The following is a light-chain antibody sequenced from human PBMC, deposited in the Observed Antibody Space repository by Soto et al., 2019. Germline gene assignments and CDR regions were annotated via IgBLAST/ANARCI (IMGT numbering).Light chain of an antibody. J-gene: IGKJ2*01. CDR3: QQYYTAAYT. CDR2: WAS. Sequence: DIVMTQSPDSLAVSLGERATINCKSSQSVLYSSNNKNYLAWYQQKPGQPPKLLFYWASTRGSGVTDRFSGSGSGTDFTLTISSLQAEDVAVYYCQQYYTAAYTFVQGTKLEIK. CDR1: QSVLYSSNNKNY. V-gene: IGKV4-1*01.